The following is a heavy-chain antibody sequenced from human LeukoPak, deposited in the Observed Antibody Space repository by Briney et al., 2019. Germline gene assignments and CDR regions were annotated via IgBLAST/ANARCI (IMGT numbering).Heavy chain of an antibody. CDR1: GYTFTGFY. Sequence: LGASVKVSCKASGYTFTGFYMHWVRQAPGQGLEWMGWINPNSGGTNYAQKFQGRVTMTRDTSISTAYMELSRLRSDDTAVYYCARDSTYDFWSGYYEGSFFDYWGQGTLVTVSS. CDR3: ARDSTYDFWSGYYEGSFFDY. J-gene: IGHJ4*02. CDR2: INPNSGGT. V-gene: IGHV1-2*02. D-gene: IGHD3-3*01.